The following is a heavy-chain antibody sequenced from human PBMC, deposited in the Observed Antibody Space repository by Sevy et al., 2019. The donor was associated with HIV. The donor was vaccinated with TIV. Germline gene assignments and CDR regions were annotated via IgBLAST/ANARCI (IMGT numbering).Heavy chain of an antibody. CDR2: ISGSGGST. Sequence: GGSLRLSCAASGFTFSSYAMSWVRRAPGKGLEWVSAISGSGGSTHYADSVKGRFTISRDNSKNTLYLQMNSLRAEDTAVYYCAKGRRPIAARPFWDYWGQGTLVTVSS. J-gene: IGHJ4*02. V-gene: IGHV3-23*01. D-gene: IGHD6-6*01. CDR3: AKGRRPIAARPFWDY. CDR1: GFTFSSYA.